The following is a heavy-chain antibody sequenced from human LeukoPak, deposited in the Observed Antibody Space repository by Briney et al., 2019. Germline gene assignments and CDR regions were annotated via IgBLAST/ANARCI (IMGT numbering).Heavy chain of an antibody. CDR2: INPNSGGT. CDR1: GDTFTGYY. V-gene: IGHV1-2*02. D-gene: IGHD4-11*01. J-gene: IGHJ5*02. Sequence: GASVTVSFKASGDTFTGYYMHGVGQAPGQGGEGMGWINPNSGGTNYAQKFQGRGTMTRATSISTAYMELSRLRSDDTAVYYCARGSYTDLDPWGQGTLVTVSS. CDR3: ARGSYTDLDP.